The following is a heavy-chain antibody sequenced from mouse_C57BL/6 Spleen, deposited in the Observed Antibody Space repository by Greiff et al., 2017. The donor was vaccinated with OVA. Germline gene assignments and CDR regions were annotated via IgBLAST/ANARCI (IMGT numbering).Heavy chain of an antibody. CDR3: AREDDLDSSGNSY. Sequence: VQLQQSGPELVKPGASVKMSCKASGYTFTDYNMHWVKQSHGKSLEWIGYINPNNGGTSYNQKFKGKATLTVNKSSSTAYMELRSLTSEDSAVYYCAREDDLDSSGNSYWGQGTTLTVSS. V-gene: IGHV1-22*01. CDR1: GYTFTDYN. D-gene: IGHD3-2*02. CDR2: INPNNGGT. J-gene: IGHJ2*01.